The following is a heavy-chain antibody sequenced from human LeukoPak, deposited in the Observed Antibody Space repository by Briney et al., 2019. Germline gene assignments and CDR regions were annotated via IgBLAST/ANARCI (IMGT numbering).Heavy chain of an antibody. Sequence: GGTLRLSCAASGFTFSNFAMNWVRQAPGKGLEWVSAISAGGTFYADFVKGRFTISRDNSKNTLYLQMNSLRAEDTAVYYCAKRRGLELLYYYYMDVWGRGTTVTVSS. CDR1: GFTFSNFA. D-gene: IGHD1-7*01. V-gene: IGHV3-23*01. J-gene: IGHJ6*03. CDR2: ISAGGT. CDR3: AKRRGLELLYYYYMDV.